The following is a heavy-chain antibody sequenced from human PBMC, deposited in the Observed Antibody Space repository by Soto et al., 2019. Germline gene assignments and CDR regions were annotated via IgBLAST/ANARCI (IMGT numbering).Heavy chain of an antibody. D-gene: IGHD1-7*01. CDR2: IYYSGST. Sequence: TLSLTCTVSGGSISSGGYYWSWIRQHPGKGLEWIGYIYYSGSTYYNPSLKSRVTISVDTSKNQFSLKLSSVTAADTAVYYCASGNLVRNSGPNWFDPWGQGTLVTVSS. CDR3: ASGNLVRNSGPNWFDP. J-gene: IGHJ5*02. V-gene: IGHV4-31*03. CDR1: GGSISSGGYY.